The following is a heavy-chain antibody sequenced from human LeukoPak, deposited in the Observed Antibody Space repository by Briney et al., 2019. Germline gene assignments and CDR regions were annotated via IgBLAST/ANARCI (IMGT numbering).Heavy chain of an antibody. CDR3: ARGRYGQTPN. D-gene: IGHD4-17*01. V-gene: IGHV3-7*01. J-gene: IGHJ4*02. Sequence: ETLSLTCAVYGGSFSGYYWSWVRQAPGKGLEWVANIKQDGSEKYYVDSVKGRFTISRDNAKNSLYLQMNSLRAEDTAVYYCARGRYGQTPNWGQGTLVTVSS. CDR1: GGSFSGYY. CDR2: IKQDGSEK.